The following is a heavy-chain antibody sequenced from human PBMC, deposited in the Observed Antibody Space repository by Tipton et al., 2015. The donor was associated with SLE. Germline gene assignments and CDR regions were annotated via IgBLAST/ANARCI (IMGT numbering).Heavy chain of an antibody. CDR3: ARGHTAMVGSLYYYGMDV. CDR1: GFTFSSYS. D-gene: IGHD5-18*01. V-gene: IGHV3-21*01. CDR2: ISSSSSYI. J-gene: IGHJ6*02. Sequence: GSLRLSCAASGFTFSSYSMNWVRQAPGRGLGWVSSISSSSSYIYYADSVKGRFTTSSDNAKNSLYLQMNSLRAEDTAVYYCARGHTAMVGSLYYYGMDVWGQGTTVTVSS.